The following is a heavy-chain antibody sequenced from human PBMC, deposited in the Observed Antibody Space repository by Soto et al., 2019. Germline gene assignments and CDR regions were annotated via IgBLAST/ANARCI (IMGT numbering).Heavy chain of an antibody. CDR2: IYYSGST. D-gene: IGHD3-22*01. CDR1: GGSISSYY. CDR3: GRGLHYYDSSGYNGMDV. J-gene: IGHJ6*02. Sequence: SETLSLTCTVSGGSISSYYWIWIRQPPGKGLEWIGYIYYSGSTNYNPSLKSRVTISVDTSKNQFSLKLSSVTAADTAVYYCGRGLHYYDSSGYNGMDVWGQGTTVTVSS. V-gene: IGHV4-59*01.